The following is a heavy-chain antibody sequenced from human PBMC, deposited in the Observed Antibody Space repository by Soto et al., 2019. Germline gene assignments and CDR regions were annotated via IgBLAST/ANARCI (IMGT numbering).Heavy chain of an antibody. D-gene: IGHD3-16*01. CDR3: ARRWGMGFDY. J-gene: IGHJ4*02. CDR2: IYYSGST. Sequence: QVQLQESGPGLVKPSETLSLTCTVSGGSISSYYWSWIRQPPGKGLEWIGYIYYSGSTNYNPSLXRXVXIXXDTSKNQFSLKLSSVTAADTAVYYCARRWGMGFDYWGQGTLVTVSS. V-gene: IGHV4-59*01. CDR1: GGSISSYY.